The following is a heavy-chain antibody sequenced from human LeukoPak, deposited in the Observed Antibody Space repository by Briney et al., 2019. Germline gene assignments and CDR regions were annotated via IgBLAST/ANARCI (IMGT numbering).Heavy chain of an antibody. J-gene: IGHJ5*02. CDR1: GGSISSYY. Sequence: SETLSLTCTVSGGSISSYYWSWIRQPPGKGLEWIGYIYYSVSTNYNPSLKSRVTISVDTSKNQFSLKLSSVTAADTAVYYCARVRHSSSWYEVWFDPWGQGTLVTVSS. CDR3: ARVRHSSSWYEVWFDP. V-gene: IGHV4-59*01. D-gene: IGHD6-13*01. CDR2: IYYSVST.